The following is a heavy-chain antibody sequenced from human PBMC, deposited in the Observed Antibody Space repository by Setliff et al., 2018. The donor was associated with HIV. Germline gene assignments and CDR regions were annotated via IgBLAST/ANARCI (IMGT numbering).Heavy chain of an antibody. D-gene: IGHD2-15*01. V-gene: IGHV1-18*01. CDR1: GYTFTNYG. CDR2: ISAYNGNT. J-gene: IGHJ6*03. Sequence: ASVKVSCKASGYTFTNYGISWVRQAPGQGLEWMGWISAYNGNTNYAQKFQGRVTITADESTSTAYMELSSLRSEDTAVYYCARARTRVQGGKSLYYMDVWGKGTTVTVSS. CDR3: ARARTRVQGGKSLYYMDV.